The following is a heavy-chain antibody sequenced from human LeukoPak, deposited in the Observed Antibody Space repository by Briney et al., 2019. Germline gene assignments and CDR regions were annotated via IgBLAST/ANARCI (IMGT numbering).Heavy chain of an antibody. D-gene: IGHD6-19*01. CDR2: MNPNSGNT. J-gene: IGHJ4*02. CDR1: GYTFTSYD. Sequence: ASVKVSCKASGYTFTSYDINWVRQATGQGLEWMGWMNPNSGNTGYAQKFQGRVTMTRNTSISTAYMELSSLRSEDTAVYYCARGRSPLTVAGPGDPSFDYWGQGTLVTVSS. V-gene: IGHV1-8*01. CDR3: ARGRSPLTVAGPGDPSFDY.